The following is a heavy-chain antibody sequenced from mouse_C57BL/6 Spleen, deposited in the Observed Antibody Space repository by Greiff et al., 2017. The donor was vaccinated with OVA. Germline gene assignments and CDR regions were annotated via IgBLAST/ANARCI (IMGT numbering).Heavy chain of an antibody. CDR3: ARVQLGRKDY. V-gene: IGHV5-16*01. J-gene: IGHJ2*01. CDR1: GFTFSDYY. CDR2: INYDGSST. Sequence: VQLKESEGGLVQPGSSMKLSCTASGFTFSDYYMAWVRQVPEKGLEWVANINYDGSSTYYLDSLKSRFIISRDNAKNILYLQMSSLKSEDTATYYCARVQLGRKDYWGQGTTLTVSS. D-gene: IGHD4-1*02.